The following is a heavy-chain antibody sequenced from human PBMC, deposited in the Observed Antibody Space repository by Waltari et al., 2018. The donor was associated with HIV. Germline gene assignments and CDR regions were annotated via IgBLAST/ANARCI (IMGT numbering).Heavy chain of an antibody. CDR2: IHSTGST. J-gene: IGHJ4*02. Sequence: LNCSVSGGSITSYLWSWYRQPPGKGLEWIGYIHSTGSTNYNPSLKSRVTISVDTSKTVFSLQLNSVTAADTAIYYCARGIFGGNPGYWGRGTLITVS. D-gene: IGHD2-15*01. V-gene: IGHV4-59*01. CDR3: ARGIFGGNPGY. CDR1: GGSITSYL.